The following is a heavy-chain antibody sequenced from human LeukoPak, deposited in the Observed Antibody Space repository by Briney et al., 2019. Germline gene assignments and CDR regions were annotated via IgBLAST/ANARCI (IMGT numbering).Heavy chain of an antibody. D-gene: IGHD1-26*01. CDR3: AKDREYSGSSDY. J-gene: IGHJ4*02. Sequence: QTGGSLRLSCAASGFASSSYAMSWVRQAPGKGLEWVSAISGSGCSTYYADSVKGRFTISRDNSKNTLYLQMNSLRAEDTAVYYCAKDREYSGSSDYWGQGTLVTVSS. V-gene: IGHV3-23*01. CDR1: GFASSSYA. CDR2: ISGSGCST.